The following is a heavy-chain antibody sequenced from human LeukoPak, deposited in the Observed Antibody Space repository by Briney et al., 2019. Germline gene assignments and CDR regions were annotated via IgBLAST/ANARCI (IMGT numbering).Heavy chain of an antibody. CDR3: ARSAPVVVTAIYFDY. CDR1: GFTFSSYA. CDR2: ISCSSGSTI. Sequence: PGGSLILSCAASGFTFSSYAMSWVRQAPGKGLEWISAISCSSGSTIYYADTVKGRFTISGDNAKNSLYLQTNSLRAEDTAVYYCARSAPVVVTAIYFDYWGQGTLVTVSS. V-gene: IGHV3-48*03. D-gene: IGHD2-21*02. J-gene: IGHJ4*02.